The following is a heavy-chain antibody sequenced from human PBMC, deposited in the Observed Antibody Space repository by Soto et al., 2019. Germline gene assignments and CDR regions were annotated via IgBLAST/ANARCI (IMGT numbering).Heavy chain of an antibody. CDR3: ARDGFDISSSFDY. J-gene: IGHJ4*02. CDR2: INPSSGST. V-gene: IGHV1-46*01. Sequence: SVKVSCKASGYTFTSYYMHWVRQAPGQGLEWMGIINPSSGSTSYAQKFQGRVTMTRDTSTSTVYMELSSLRSGDTAVYYCARDGFDISSSFDYWGQGTLVTVSS. CDR1: GYTFTSYY. D-gene: IGHD6-6*01.